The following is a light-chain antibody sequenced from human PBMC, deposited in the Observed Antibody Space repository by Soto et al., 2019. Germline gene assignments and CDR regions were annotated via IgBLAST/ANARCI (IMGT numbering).Light chain of an antibody. CDR1: QSVSSFY. CDR3: QQYGDWPRT. CDR2: GAS. Sequence: EIVLTQSPGTLSLSPGERATLSCRASQSVSSFYLAWYQQRAGQAPRLLIYGASTRATGIPDRFSASGSGTDFILTISRLEPEDFAVYYCQQYGDWPRTFGQGTKVEIK. V-gene: IGKV3-20*01. J-gene: IGKJ1*01.